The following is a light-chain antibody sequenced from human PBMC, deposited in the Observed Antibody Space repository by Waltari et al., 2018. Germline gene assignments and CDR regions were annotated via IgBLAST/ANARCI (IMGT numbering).Light chain of an antibody. CDR2: GNT. J-gene: IGLJ2*01. CDR1: SSNIGAGHD. Sequence: QSVLTQPASVSGAPRQRVTISCTGSSSNIGAGHDVTWYQQLPGEAPKLLIYGNTNRPSGVPDRVSGSKSGTSASLAITGLRADDEADYYCQSYDSSLGGSVFGGGTKLTVL. V-gene: IGLV1-40*01. CDR3: QSYDSSLGGSV.